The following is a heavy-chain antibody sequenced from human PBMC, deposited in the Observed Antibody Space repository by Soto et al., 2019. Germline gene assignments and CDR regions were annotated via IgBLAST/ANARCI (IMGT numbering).Heavy chain of an antibody. D-gene: IGHD3-9*01. Sequence: QITLKESGPTLVKPTQTLTLTCTFSGFSLSTSGVGVGWIRQPPGKALEWLALIYWDDDKRYSPSLKSRLTIPKDTSKNQVVLTMTNMDPVDTATYYCAHNYDILTGSNWFDPWGQGTLVTVSS. J-gene: IGHJ5*02. CDR3: AHNYDILTGSNWFDP. V-gene: IGHV2-5*02. CDR2: IYWDDDK. CDR1: GFSLSTSGVG.